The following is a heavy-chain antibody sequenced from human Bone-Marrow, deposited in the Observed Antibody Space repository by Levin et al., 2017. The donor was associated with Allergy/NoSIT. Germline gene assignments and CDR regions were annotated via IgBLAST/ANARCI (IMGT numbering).Heavy chain of an antibody. J-gene: IGHJ6*02. V-gene: IGHV4-59*01. Sequence: SQTLSLTCTVSGGSIRSYYWSWIRQPPGKGLEWIGYISYSGSTNYNPSLKSRVTISVDTSKNQFSLKLTSVTAADTAVYYCARDRTVTTNKVFYYGMDRWGQGTTVTVSS. CDR3: ARDRTVTTNKVFYYGMDR. CDR2: ISYSGST. CDR1: GGSIRSYY. D-gene: IGHD4-17*01.